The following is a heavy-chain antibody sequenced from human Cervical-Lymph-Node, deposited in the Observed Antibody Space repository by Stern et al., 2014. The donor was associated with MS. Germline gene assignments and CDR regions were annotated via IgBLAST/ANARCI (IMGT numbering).Heavy chain of an antibody. CDR3: ARDLRWPRAYFDY. J-gene: IGHJ4*02. D-gene: IGHD5-12*01. CDR2: ISYHGSNK. V-gene: IGHV3-30*01. CDR1: GFTFSSYA. Sequence: QMQLVQSGGGVVQPGRSLRLSCAASGFTFSSYAMHWVRQAPGKGLEWVAVISYHGSNKYYADSVKGRFTISRDNSKNTLYLQMNSLRAEDTAVYYCARDLRWPRAYFDYWGQGTLVTVSS.